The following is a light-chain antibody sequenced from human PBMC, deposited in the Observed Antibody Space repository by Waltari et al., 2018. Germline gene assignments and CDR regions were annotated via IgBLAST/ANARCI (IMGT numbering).Light chain of an antibody. CDR2: GAS. V-gene: IGKV3-20*01. CDR3: QKYSSSPLT. Sequence: VILTQSPATLSLSPGERATLSCRASQSVSSYLAWYQQKPGQAPRLLIYGASSRATGIPDRFSGSGSGTEFTLTISSLDPDDFAVYYCQKYSSSPLTFGGGTKLEIK. CDR1: QSVSSY. J-gene: IGKJ4*01.